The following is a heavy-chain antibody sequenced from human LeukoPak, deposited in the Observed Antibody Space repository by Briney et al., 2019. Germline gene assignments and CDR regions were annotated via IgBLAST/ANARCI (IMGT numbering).Heavy chain of an antibody. CDR2: INWNGGST. V-gene: IGHV3-20*04. CDR3: ARAKYYYDSSGYCD. D-gene: IGHD3-22*01. J-gene: IGHJ4*02. CDR1: GFTFDDYG. Sequence: PGGSLRLSCAASGFTFDDYGMSWVRQAPGKGLEWVSGINWNGGSTGYADSVEGRFTISRDNAKNSLYLQMNSLRAEDTALYYCARAKYYYDSSGYCDWGQGTLVTVSS.